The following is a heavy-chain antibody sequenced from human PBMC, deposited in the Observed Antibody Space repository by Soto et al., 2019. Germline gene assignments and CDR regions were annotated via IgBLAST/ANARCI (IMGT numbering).Heavy chain of an antibody. J-gene: IGHJ6*03. V-gene: IGHV4-34*01. CDR3: ARGADDCGGSCYLYYYYYYMDV. CDR1: GGSFSTYY. D-gene: IGHD2-15*01. Sequence: KTSETLSLTCAFYGGSFSTYYWNWIRQPPGKGLEWIGEINHSGNTQYNPSLKSRVTISVDTSKNQFSLKLSSVTAADTAVYYCARGADDCGGSCYLYYYYYYMDVWGKGTTVTVSS. CDR2: INHSGNT.